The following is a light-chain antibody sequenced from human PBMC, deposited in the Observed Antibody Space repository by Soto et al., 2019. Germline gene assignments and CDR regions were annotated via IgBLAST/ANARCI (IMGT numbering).Light chain of an antibody. V-gene: IGLV6-57*03. CDR2: END. CDR1: SGSIATNY. CDR3: QSYQNINHAVV. J-gene: IGLJ2*01. Sequence: NFMLTQPHSVSESPGKTATITCTRSSGSIATNYVQWYQQRPGSAPTTVIYENDQRPSGVPDRFSGSIDSSSNSASLSISGLKTEDEADYHCQSYQNINHAVVFGGGTKVTVL.